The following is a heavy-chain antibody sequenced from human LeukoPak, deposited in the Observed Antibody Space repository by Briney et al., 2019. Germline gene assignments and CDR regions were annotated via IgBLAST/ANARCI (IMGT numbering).Heavy chain of an antibody. D-gene: IGHD3-16*01. CDR1: GYSFISYW. CDR3: ERGVSGLDY. Sequence: GGSLKISFKGSGYSFISYWIGWMRQTPGKGLEWMGIIQPSDSDTRYSPSFQGQVTISADNSLNTVYLQWSRLQASDTAMYYCERGVSGLDYWGQGTLVTVSS. CDR2: IQPSDSDT. J-gene: IGHJ4*02. V-gene: IGHV5-51*01.